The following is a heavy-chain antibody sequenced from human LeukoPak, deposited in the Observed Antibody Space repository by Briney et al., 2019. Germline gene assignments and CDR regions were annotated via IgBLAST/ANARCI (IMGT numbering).Heavy chain of an antibody. CDR1: GGTFSSYA. D-gene: IGHD3-22*01. Sequence: ASVKVSCKASGGTFSSYAISWVRQAPGQGLEWMGGIIPIFGTANYAQKFQGRVTITTDESTSTAYMEQSSLRSEDTAVYYCARSGYYDSSEHAFDIWGQGTMVTVSS. CDR3: ARSGYYDSSEHAFDI. CDR2: IIPIFGTA. J-gene: IGHJ3*02. V-gene: IGHV1-69*05.